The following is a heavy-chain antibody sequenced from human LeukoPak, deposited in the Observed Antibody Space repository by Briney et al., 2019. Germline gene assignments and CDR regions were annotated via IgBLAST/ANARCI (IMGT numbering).Heavy chain of an antibody. CDR3: ARDPGYCSGGSCNYYYGMDV. CDR1: GGSISSGGYS. D-gene: IGHD2-15*01. J-gene: IGHJ6*04. V-gene: IGHV4-30-2*01. CDR2: IYRSGST. Sequence: SETLSLTCAVSGGSISSGGYSWSWIRQPPGKGLEWIGYIYRSGSTYYNPSLKSRVTISVDRSKNQFSLKLSSVTAADTAVYYCARDPGYCSGGSCNYYYGMDVWGKGTTVTVSS.